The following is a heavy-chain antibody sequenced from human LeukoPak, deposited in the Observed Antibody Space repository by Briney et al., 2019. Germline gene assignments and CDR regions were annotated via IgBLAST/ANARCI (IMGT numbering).Heavy chain of an antibody. CDR3: ARGISDYGDYIWYFDY. CDR1: GYTFTGYY. CDR2: INPNSGGT. V-gene: IGHV1-2*02. Sequence: ASVKVSCKASGYTFTGYYMLWVRQAPGQGLAWMGWINPNSGGTNYAQKFQGRVTMTRDTSISTAYMELSRLKSDDTAVYYCARGISDYGDYIWYFDYWGQGTLVTVSS. D-gene: IGHD4-17*01. J-gene: IGHJ4*02.